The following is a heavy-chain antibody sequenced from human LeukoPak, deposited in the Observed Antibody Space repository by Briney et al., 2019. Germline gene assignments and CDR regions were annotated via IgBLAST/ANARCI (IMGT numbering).Heavy chain of an antibody. Sequence: GGSLRLSCAASGFTFSSYAMHWVRQVPGKGLEWVAVISYDGSNKYYADSVKGRFTISRDNSKNTLYLQMNSLRAEDTAVYYCARELLLAYSSGWYGDYWGQGTLVTVSS. D-gene: IGHD6-19*01. CDR2: ISYDGSNK. CDR1: GFTFSSYA. J-gene: IGHJ4*02. CDR3: ARELLLAYSSGWYGDY. V-gene: IGHV3-30*04.